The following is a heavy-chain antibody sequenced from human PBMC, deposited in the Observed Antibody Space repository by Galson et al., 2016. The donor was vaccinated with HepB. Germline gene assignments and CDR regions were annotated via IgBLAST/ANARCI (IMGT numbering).Heavy chain of an antibody. V-gene: IGHV3-66*02. D-gene: IGHD1-26*01. CDR3: ARDGGSNPNWA. CDR2: IYSGGET. J-gene: IGHJ4*02. Sequence: SLRLSCAASGFAFNTYTMSWVRQVPEKGLEWVSLIYSGGETYYADSVKGRFTISRDESKNTMFLQMNSLRVEDTAVYYCARDGGSNPNWAGGQGTLVTVSS. CDR1: GFAFNTYT.